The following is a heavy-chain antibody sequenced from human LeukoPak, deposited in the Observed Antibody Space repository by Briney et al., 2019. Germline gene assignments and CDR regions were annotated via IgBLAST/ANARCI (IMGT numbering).Heavy chain of an antibody. J-gene: IGHJ4*02. CDR3: ARDDARYDFWSGYYGIDY. Sequence: ASVKVSCKASGYTFTGYYMHRVRQAPGQGLEWMGWINPNSGGTNYAQKFQGRVTMTRDTSISTAYMELSRLRSDDTAVYYCARDDARYDFWSGYYGIDYWGQGTLVTVSS. CDR1: GYTFTGYY. V-gene: IGHV1-2*02. D-gene: IGHD3-3*01. CDR2: INPNSGGT.